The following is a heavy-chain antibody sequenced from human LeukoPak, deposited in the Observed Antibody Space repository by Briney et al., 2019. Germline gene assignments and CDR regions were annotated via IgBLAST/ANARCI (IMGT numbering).Heavy chain of an antibody. Sequence: SETLSLTCTVPGNSINRGYYWGWIRQPPGKGLEWIGSFYHSVSTYYNPSLKSRVTISVDPSKNQFSLKLSSVTAADTAVYYCARDMRGGNSYYFDSWGQGTLVTVSS. V-gene: IGHV4-38-2*02. CDR3: ARDMRGGNSYYFDS. CDR1: GNSINRGYY. CDR2: FYHSVST. J-gene: IGHJ4*02. D-gene: IGHD4-23*01.